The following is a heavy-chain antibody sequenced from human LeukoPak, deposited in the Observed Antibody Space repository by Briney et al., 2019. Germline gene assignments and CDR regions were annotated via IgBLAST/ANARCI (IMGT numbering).Heavy chain of an antibody. CDR3: AKGGYYGSGSYWNY. D-gene: IGHD3-10*01. Sequence: GRSLRLSCAASGFTFSSYAMHWVRQAPGKGLEWVSAISGSGGSTYYADSVKGRFTISRDNSKNTLYLQMNSLRAEDTAVYYCAKGGYYGSGSYWNYWGQGTLVTVSS. J-gene: IGHJ4*02. CDR1: GFTFSSYA. V-gene: IGHV3-23*01. CDR2: ISGSGGST.